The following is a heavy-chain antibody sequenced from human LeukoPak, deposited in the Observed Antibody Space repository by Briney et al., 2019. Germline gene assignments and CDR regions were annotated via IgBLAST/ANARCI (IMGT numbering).Heavy chain of an antibody. CDR3: AREYFVGDSRGAPWFDP. J-gene: IGHJ5*02. CDR2: ISYEGNKE. CDR1: GFTFSNYV. Sequence: PGGSLRLSCAGSGFTFSNYVMYWVRQAPGKGLERVAVISYEGNKEDYAESVKGRFTISRDISKSTLFLQMNSLRVEDTAVYSCAREYFVGDSRGAPWFDPRGQGTLVTVSS. V-gene: IGHV3-30*04. D-gene: IGHD3-22*01.